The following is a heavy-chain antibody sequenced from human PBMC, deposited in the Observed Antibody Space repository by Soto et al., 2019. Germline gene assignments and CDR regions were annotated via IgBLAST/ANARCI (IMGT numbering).Heavy chain of an antibody. CDR2: IYDTGISGYTPST. CDR1: GGSITSSY. J-gene: IGHJ6*02. CDR3: ARGEDAFFYYGLDV. Sequence: SETLSLTCTVSGGSITSSYWSWIRRPPGKGLEWIAYIYDTGISGYTPSTSYNPSLKGRVTMSVDTSKSQFSLKLTSVTAADTAVYYCARGEDAFFYYGLDVWGQGITVTVSS. V-gene: IGHV4-59*01.